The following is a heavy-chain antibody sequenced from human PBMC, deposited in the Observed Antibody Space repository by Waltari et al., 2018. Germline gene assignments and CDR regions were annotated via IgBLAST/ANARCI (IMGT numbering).Heavy chain of an antibody. V-gene: IGHV3-9*01. Sequence: EVQLVESGGGLVQPGRSLRLSCAASGFTFDDYAMHWVRQAPGKGLEWVSGISWNSGSIGYADSVKGRFTISRDNAKNSLYLQMNSLRAEDTALYYCAKDLELLPLGYFDLWGRGTLVTVSS. D-gene: IGHD2-15*01. CDR2: ISWNSGSI. CDR3: AKDLELLPLGYFDL. J-gene: IGHJ2*01. CDR1: GFTFDDYA.